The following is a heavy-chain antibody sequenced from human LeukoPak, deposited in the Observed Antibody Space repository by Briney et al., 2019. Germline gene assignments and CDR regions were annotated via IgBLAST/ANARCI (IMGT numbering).Heavy chain of an antibody. CDR3: ATPEGDCSGGSCASDAFDV. V-gene: IGHV1-69*13. Sequence: SVKVSCKASGGTFSSYAISWVRQAPGQGLQWMGAIIPMFGTTKYAQKFQARVTITADESTSTANMELSNLKSEDTAMYYCATPEGDCSGGSCASDAFDVWGQGTMVTVS. D-gene: IGHD2-15*01. J-gene: IGHJ3*01. CDR2: IIPMFGTT. CDR1: GGTFSSYA.